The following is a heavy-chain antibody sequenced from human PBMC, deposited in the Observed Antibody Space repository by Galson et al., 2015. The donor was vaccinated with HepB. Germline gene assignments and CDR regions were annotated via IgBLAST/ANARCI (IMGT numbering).Heavy chain of an antibody. D-gene: IGHD2-21*01. J-gene: IGHJ3*02. CDR2: IDPSDSYT. CDR3: TRYNSLHITTTAFDI. CDR1: GYSFTSHW. Sequence: QSGAEVKKPGESLRISCKGSGYSFTSHWISWVRQMPGKGLEWMGRIDPSDSYTNYSPSFQGHVTISSDKSISTAYLQWSSLTASDTAVYYCTRYNSLHITTTAFDIWGQGTMVTVSS. V-gene: IGHV5-10-1*01.